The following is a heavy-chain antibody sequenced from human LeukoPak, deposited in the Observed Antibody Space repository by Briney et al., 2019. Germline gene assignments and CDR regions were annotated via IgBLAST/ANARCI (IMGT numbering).Heavy chain of an antibody. V-gene: IGHV3-21*01. CDR1: GFTFSSYS. D-gene: IGHD3-22*01. Sequence: GGSLRLSCAASGFTFSSYSMNWVRQAPGKGLEWVSSISSSSSYIYYADSVKGRFTISRDNAKNSLYLQMNSLRAEDTAVYYCARGEYHDTSGDRKNWFGPWGQGTLVTVSP. CDR3: ARGEYHDTSGDRKNWFGP. CDR2: ISSSSSYI. J-gene: IGHJ5*02.